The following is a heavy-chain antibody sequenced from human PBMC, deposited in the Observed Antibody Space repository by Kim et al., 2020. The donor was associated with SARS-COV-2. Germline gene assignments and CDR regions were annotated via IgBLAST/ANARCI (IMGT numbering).Heavy chain of an antibody. V-gene: IGHV1-69*01. J-gene: IGHJ4*02. Sequence: NYAQEFQGRVTITADESTSTAYMELSSLRSEDTAVYYCARGGNWNYLFDYWGQGTLVTVSS. CDR3: ARGGNWNYLFDY. D-gene: IGHD1-7*01.